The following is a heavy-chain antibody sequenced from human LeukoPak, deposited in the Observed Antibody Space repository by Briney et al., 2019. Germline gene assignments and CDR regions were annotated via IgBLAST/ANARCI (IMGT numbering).Heavy chain of an antibody. CDR3: ARGRVVPAALIYYYYYMDV. J-gene: IGHJ6*03. Sequence: ASVKVSCKASGYTFTGYYMHWVRQAPGQGLEWMGWINPNSGGTNYAQKFQGRVTMTRDTSISTAYMELSRLRSDDTAVYYCARGRVVPAALIYYYYYMDVWGKGTTVTVSS. CDR2: INPNSGGT. D-gene: IGHD2-2*01. V-gene: IGHV1-2*02. CDR1: GYTFTGYY.